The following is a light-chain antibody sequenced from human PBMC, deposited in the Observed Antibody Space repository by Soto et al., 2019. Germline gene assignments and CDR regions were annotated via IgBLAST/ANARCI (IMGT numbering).Light chain of an antibody. V-gene: IGLV1-40*01. CDR2: ENN. J-gene: IGLJ1*01. CDR3: QSHDSSLSGYV. CDR1: SSNIGAGYE. Sequence: QSALTQPPSVSEAPGQRVTISCTGSSSNIGAGYEAHWYQQVPGTAPKLLIYENNNRPSGVPDRFSGSKSGTSASLAITGLQAEDEAEYYCQSHDSSLSGYVFGTGTKLTVL.